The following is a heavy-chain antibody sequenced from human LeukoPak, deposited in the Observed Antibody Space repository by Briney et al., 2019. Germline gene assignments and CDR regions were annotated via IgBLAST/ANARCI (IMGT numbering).Heavy chain of an antibody. CDR3: ARDPLYYGDYVNYFDY. J-gene: IGHJ4*02. CDR1: GFTFSDYY. CDR2: ISSSGSTI. V-gene: IGHV3-11*01. Sequence: GGSLRLSCAASGFTFSDYYMSWIRQAPGKGLEWVSYISSSGSTIYYADSVKGRFTISRDNAKNSLYLQMNSLRAEDMAVYYCARDPLYYGDYVNYFDYWGQGTLVTVSS. D-gene: IGHD4-17*01.